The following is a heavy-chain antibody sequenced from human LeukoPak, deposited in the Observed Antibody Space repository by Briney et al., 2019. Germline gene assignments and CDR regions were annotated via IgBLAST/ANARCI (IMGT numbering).Heavy chain of an antibody. CDR2: IYSGGST. CDR3: ARDTAQQWPEYFQH. Sequence: GGSLRLSCAASGFTVSSNYMSWVRQAPGKGLEWVSVIYSGGSTDYADSVKGRFTISRDNSKNTLHLQMNSLRAEDTAVYYCARDTAQQWPEYFQHWGQGTLVTVSS. J-gene: IGHJ1*01. V-gene: IGHV3-53*01. CDR1: GFTVSSNY. D-gene: IGHD6-19*01.